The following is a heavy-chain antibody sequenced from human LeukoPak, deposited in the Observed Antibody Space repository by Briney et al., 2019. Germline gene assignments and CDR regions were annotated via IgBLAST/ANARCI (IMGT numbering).Heavy chain of an antibody. CDR2: ISGSGGST. CDR3: AKGPGIAAAGIVDY. CDR1: GFTFSSYA. D-gene: IGHD6-13*01. J-gene: IGHJ4*02. Sequence: HPGGSLRLSCAASGFTFSSYAMNWVRHAPGKGLEWVSAISGSGGSTYYADSVKGRFTISRDNSKNTLFLQMNTLRGEDTAVYYCAKGPGIAAAGIVDYWGQGTLITVSS. V-gene: IGHV3-23*01.